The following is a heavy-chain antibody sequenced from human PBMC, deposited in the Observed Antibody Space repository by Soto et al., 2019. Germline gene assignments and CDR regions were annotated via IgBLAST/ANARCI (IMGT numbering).Heavy chain of an antibody. J-gene: IGHJ6*02. V-gene: IGHV4-39*01. CDR1: GGSISSSSYY. Sequence: SETLSLTCTVSGGSISSSSYYWGWLRQPPGKGLEWIGSIYYSGSTYYNPSLKSRVTISVDTSKNQFSLKLSSVTAADTAVYYCARNCYVDFWSGYYPACYGMDVWGQGTTVTVS. D-gene: IGHD3-3*01. CDR2: IYYSGST. CDR3: ARNCYVDFWSGYYPACYGMDV.